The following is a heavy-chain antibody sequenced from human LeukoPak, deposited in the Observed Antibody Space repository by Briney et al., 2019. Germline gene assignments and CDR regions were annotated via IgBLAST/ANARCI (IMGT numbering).Heavy chain of an antibody. V-gene: IGHV3-30*04. J-gene: IGHJ4*02. CDR2: ISYDGSNK. CDR3: ARMVVWFGELLILTFDY. CDR1: GFTFSSYA. Sequence: GGSLRLSCAASGFTFSSYAMHWVRQAPGKGLEWVAVISYDGSNKYYADSVKGRFTISRDNAKNSLYLQMNSLRAEDTAVYYCARMVVWFGELLILTFDYWGQGTLVTVSS. D-gene: IGHD3-10*01.